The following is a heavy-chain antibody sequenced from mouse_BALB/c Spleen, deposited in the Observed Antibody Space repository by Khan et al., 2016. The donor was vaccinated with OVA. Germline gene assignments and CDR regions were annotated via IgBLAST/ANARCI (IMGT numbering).Heavy chain of an antibody. D-gene: IGHD1-1*02. Sequence: QVQLQQSGAELVKPGASVKLSCKTSGYTFTSYWIQWVKQRPGQGLGWIGQIFPGTGTTYYNENFKGKATLTVDTSSSKGDIQLSSLTSEDSAVYFCARGYFGTYEFVYWGQGTLVTVSP. CDR2: IFPGTGTT. J-gene: IGHJ3*01. CDR1: GYTFTSYW. V-gene: IGHV1S132*01. CDR3: ARGYFGTYEFVY.